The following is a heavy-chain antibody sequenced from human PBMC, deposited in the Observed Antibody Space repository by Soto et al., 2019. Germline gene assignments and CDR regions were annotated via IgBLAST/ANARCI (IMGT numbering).Heavy chain of an antibody. J-gene: IGHJ6*02. V-gene: IGHV5-51*01. D-gene: IGHD2-2*01. Sequence: GESLKISCKGSGYSFSNYWINWVRQMPGKGLEWMGIIYPGDSDTKYSPSFQGQVTISADKSISTAYLQWSSLKASDTAIYYCARHEPAHLYHYNSGMDVWGQGTPVTAP. CDR2: IYPGDSDT. CDR3: ARHEPAHLYHYNSGMDV. CDR1: GYSFSNYW.